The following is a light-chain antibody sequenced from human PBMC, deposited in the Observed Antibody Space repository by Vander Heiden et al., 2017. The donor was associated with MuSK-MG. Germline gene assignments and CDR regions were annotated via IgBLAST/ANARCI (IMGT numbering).Light chain of an antibody. J-gene: IGLJ2*01. Sequence: SYVLTQPPSVSVAPGKTARITCGGNNIGSKSVHWYQQKPGQAPGLVIYYDSDRPSGIPERFSGSNSGNTATLTISRVEAGDEADYYCQVWDSSSDHPYVVFGGGTKLTVL. CDR3: QVWDSSSDHPYVV. CDR2: YDS. CDR1: NIGSKS. V-gene: IGLV3-21*04.